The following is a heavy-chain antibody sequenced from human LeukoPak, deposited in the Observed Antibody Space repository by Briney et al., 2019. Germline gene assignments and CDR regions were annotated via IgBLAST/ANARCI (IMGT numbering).Heavy chain of an antibody. CDR2: IYYSGST. V-gene: IGHV4-39*07. Sequence: SETLSLTCTVSGGSISSSSYYWIWIRQPPGKGLEWIGSIYYSGSTYYNPSLKSRVTISVDTSKNQFSLNLSSVTAADTAVYYCARAQSYGSGSYYDRGPPGFDYWGQGTLIIVSS. CDR1: GGSISSSSYY. CDR3: ARAQSYGSGSYYDRGPPGFDY. J-gene: IGHJ4*02. D-gene: IGHD3-10*01.